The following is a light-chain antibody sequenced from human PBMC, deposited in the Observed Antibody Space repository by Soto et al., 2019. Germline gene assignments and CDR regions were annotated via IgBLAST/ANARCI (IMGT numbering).Light chain of an antibody. J-gene: IGKJ5*01. CDR3: QQSYSTPIT. CDR2: GAS. V-gene: IGKV3-11*01. CDR1: QNIRNY. Sequence: EIVLTQSPATLSLSPGERATLSCRASQNIRNYLAWYQQKPGQAPRLLIYGASSRATGIPDRFSGSGSGTDFTLTISSLQPEDFATYYCQQSYSTPITLGQGTRLEL.